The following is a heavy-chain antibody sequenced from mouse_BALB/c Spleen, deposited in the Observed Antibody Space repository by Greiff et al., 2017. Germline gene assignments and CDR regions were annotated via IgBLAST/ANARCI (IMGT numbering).Heavy chain of an antibody. D-gene: IGHD1-1*01. Sequence: QVQLKQSGPDLVAPSQSLSITCTVSGFSLTSYGVHWVRQPPGKGLEWLVVIWSDGSTTYNSALKSRLSISKDNSKSQVFLKMNSLQTDDTAMYYCARHEGYGSSSFAYWGQGTLVTVSA. V-gene: IGHV2-6-2*01. CDR2: IWSDGST. CDR3: ARHEGYGSSSFAY. J-gene: IGHJ3*01. CDR1: GFSLTSYG.